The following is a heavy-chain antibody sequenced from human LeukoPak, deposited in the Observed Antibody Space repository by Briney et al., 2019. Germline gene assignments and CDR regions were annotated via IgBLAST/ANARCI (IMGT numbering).Heavy chain of an antibody. Sequence: PSETLSLTCAVYGGSFSGYYWSWIRQPPGKGLEWIGEINHSGSTNYNPSLKSRLTISVDTSKDQFSLKLCSVTAADTAVYYCARGFRPPGGYIAAAGTGRGYYYYYYMDVWGKGTTVTVSS. D-gene: IGHD6-13*01. CDR2: INHSGST. CDR1: GGSFSGYY. CDR3: ARGFRPPGGYIAAAGTGRGYYYYYYMDV. J-gene: IGHJ6*03. V-gene: IGHV4-34*01.